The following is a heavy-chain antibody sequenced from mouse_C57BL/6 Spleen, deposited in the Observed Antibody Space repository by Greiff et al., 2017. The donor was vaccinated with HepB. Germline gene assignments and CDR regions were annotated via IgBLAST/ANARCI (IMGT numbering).Heavy chain of an antibody. Sequence: DVHLVESGGGLVKPGGSLKLSCAASGFTFSDYGMHWVRQAPEKGLEWVAYISSGSSTIYYADTVKGRFTISRDNAKNTLFLQMTSLRSEDTAMYYCARHYYGSSSYAMDYWGQGTSVTVSS. J-gene: IGHJ4*01. CDR3: ARHYYGSSSYAMDY. CDR2: ISSGSSTI. V-gene: IGHV5-17*01. CDR1: GFTFSDYG. D-gene: IGHD1-1*01.